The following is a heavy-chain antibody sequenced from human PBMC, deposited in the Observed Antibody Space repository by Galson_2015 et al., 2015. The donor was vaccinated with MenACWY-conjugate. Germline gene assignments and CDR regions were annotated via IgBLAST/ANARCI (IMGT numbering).Heavy chain of an antibody. Sequence: CLSLSCAVSDLQFEDFGMHCFRHAAGARLGWVLGLSWNNFTIAYAASVQGGCTLSSDIAKNFLYVQFNSLREEDTASYYCVKETGGSDFYMGPRAFDMWGRGTLVIVSS. CDR1: DLQFEDFG. J-gene: IGHJ3*02. CDR2: LSWNNFTI. V-gene: IGHV3-9*01. CDR3: VKETGGSDFYMGPRAFDM. D-gene: IGHD2-21*02.